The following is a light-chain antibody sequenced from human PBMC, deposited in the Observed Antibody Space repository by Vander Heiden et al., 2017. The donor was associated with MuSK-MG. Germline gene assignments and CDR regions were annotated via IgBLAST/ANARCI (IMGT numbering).Light chain of an antibody. Sequence: DIQMTQYPSTLSASVGDRVTIPCRASQSISNWLAWYQQKPGRAPKLLIYKASSLESGVPSRFSCSGSGTEFTLTISSLQPDDFATYYCQQDNSYPWTFGQGTKVEIK. V-gene: IGKV1-5*03. J-gene: IGKJ1*01. CDR3: QQDNSYPWT. CDR1: QSISNW. CDR2: KAS.